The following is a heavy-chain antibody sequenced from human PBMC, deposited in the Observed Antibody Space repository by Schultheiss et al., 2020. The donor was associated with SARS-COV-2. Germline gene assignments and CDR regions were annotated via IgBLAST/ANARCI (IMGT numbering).Heavy chain of an antibody. CDR3: GRDVASGFDP. J-gene: IGHJ5*02. CDR2: INAGNGNT. V-gene: IGHV1-3*01. Sequence: ASVKVSCKASGYTFTSYAIHWVRQAPGQRLEWMGWINAGNGNTRYSQKFQGRVTITRDTSASTAYMELSSLTSEDTAVYYCGRDVASGFDPWGQGTLVTVSS. CDR1: GYTFTSYA. D-gene: IGHD3-3*01.